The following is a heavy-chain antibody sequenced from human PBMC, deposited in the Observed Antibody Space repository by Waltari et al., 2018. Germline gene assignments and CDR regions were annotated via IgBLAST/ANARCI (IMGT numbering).Heavy chain of an antibody. D-gene: IGHD3-3*01. Sequence: QVQLVQSGAEVKKPGSSVKVSCKASGGTFSSYAISWVRQAPGQGLEWMGGIIPIFGTANYAQKVQGRVTITADESTSTAYMELSSLRSEDTAVYYCARVEKYDFWSGYYTEYYFDYWGQGTLVTVSS. CDR1: GGTFSSYA. CDR2: IIPIFGTA. J-gene: IGHJ4*02. V-gene: IGHV1-69*12. CDR3: ARVEKYDFWSGYYTEYYFDY.